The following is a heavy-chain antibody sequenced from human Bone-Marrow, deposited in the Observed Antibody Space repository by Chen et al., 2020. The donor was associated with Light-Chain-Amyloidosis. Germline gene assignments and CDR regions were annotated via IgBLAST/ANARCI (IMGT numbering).Heavy chain of an antibody. V-gene: IGHV3-30*02. CDR3: AKAVARWLLLQPDY. CDR1: GFTFSRYG. D-gene: IGHD5-12*01. J-gene: IGHJ4*02. CDR2: IRHDGSNK. Sequence: QVQLVESGGGVVQPGGSLRLSCTASGFTFSRYGLHWVRQAPGKGLEGVAFIRHDGSNKYYADSVKGRFTISRDNSKNTLYVQMNSLRAEDTAVYFCAKAVARWLLLQPDYCGQGTLVTVSS.